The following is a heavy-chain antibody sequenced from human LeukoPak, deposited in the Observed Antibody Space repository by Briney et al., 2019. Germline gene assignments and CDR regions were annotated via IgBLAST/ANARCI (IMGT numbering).Heavy chain of an antibody. J-gene: IGHJ4*02. CDR1: GGSISSHY. V-gene: IGHV4-59*11. CDR2: NYYSGST. CDR3: ARVGGGQQLVASPLYYFDY. D-gene: IGHD6-13*01. Sequence: PSETLSLTCTVSGGSISSHYWSWVRQPPGRGLEWIGYNYYSGSTKYNPSLKSRVTISVDTSKNQFSLKLSSVTAADTAVYYCARVGGGQQLVASPLYYFDYWGQGTLVTVSS.